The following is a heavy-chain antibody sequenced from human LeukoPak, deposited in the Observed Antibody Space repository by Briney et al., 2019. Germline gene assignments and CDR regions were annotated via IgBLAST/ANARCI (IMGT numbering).Heavy chain of an antibody. CDR3: ARHFSIAAAVPRYYFDY. V-gene: IGHV4-39*01. CDR1: GGSISSSSYY. CDR2: IYYSGST. Sequence: PSGTLSLTCTVSGGSISSSSYYWGWIRQPPGKGLEWIGSIYYSGSTYYNPSLKSRVTISVDTSKNQFSLKLSSVTAADTAVYYCARHFSIAAAVPRYYFDYWGQGTLVTVSS. J-gene: IGHJ4*02. D-gene: IGHD6-13*01.